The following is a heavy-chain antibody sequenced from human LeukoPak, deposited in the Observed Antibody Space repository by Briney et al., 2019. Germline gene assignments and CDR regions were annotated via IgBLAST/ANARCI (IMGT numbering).Heavy chain of an antibody. J-gene: IGHJ4*02. CDR3: ARDGQLVHFDY. V-gene: IGHV1-8*02. CDR2: MNPNSGNT. Sequence: ASVKVSCKASGYTFTSYYMHWVRQATGQGLEWMGWMNPNSGNTGYAQKFQGRVTMTRNTSISTAYMELSSLRSEDTAVYYCARDGQLVHFDYWGQGTLVTVSS. CDR1: GYTFTSYY. D-gene: IGHD6-6*01.